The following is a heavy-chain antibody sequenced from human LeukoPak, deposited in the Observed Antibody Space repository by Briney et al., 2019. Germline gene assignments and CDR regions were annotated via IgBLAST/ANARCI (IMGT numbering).Heavy chain of an antibody. D-gene: IGHD3-9*01. CDR2: INHSGST. CDR1: GGAFSGYF. J-gene: IGHJ4*02. V-gene: IGHV4-34*01. CDR3: ASAERLTGYYWDY. Sequence: SETLSLTCAVYGGAFSGYFWSWIRRPPGKGLEWIAEINHSGSTNYNPSLESRVTISVDSSRSHFSLKLTSVSAADTAVYYCASAERLTGYYWDYWGQGALVTVSS.